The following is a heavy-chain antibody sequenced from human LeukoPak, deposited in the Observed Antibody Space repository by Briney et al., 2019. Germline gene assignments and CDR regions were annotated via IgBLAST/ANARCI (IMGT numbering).Heavy chain of an antibody. CDR1: GGSISSSSYY. CDR3: ARRPRNYPRVGFDY. V-gene: IGHV4-39*07. Sequence: SGTLSLTCTVSGGSISSSSYYWGWIRQPPGKGLEWIGEINHSGSTNYNPSLKSRVTISVDTSKNQFSLKLSSVTAADTAVYYCARRPRNYPRVGFDYWGQGTLVTVSS. D-gene: IGHD4-11*01. J-gene: IGHJ4*02. CDR2: INHSGST.